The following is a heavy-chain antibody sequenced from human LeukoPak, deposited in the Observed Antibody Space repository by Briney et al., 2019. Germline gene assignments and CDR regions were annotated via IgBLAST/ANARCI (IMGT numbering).Heavy chain of an antibody. J-gene: IGHJ5*02. CDR2: IYNSGST. Sequence: SETLSLTCTVSGGSISSYYWSWIRQPPGKGLEWIGYIYNSGSTNHNPSLRSRVTISVDTSKNQFSLKLSSVTAADTAVYYCARGRSSSGWYEGWFDPWGQGTLVTVSS. CDR1: GGSISSYY. D-gene: IGHD6-19*01. CDR3: ARGRSSSGWYEGWFDP. V-gene: IGHV4-59*12.